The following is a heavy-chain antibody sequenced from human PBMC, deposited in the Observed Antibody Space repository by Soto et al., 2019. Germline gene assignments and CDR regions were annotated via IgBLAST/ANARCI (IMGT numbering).Heavy chain of an antibody. V-gene: IGHV6-1*01. CDR1: GDSFSSNSAA. D-gene: IGHD3-22*01. CDR2: TYYRSKWYN. J-gene: IGHJ4*02. Sequence: SQTLSLTCAISGDSFSSNSAALNWIRQSPSRGLEWLGRTYYRSKWYNDYAVSVKSRITINPDTSKNQFSLQLNSVTPGDTAVYYCAREGPYDSSGYYTYYFDYWGQGTLVTVSS. CDR3: AREGPYDSSGYYTYYFDY.